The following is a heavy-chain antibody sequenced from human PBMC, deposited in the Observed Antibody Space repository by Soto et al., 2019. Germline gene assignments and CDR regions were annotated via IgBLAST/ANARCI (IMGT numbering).Heavy chain of an antibody. J-gene: IGHJ4*02. D-gene: IGHD3-3*01. V-gene: IGHV3-23*01. CDR2: ISGSGGST. CDR3: AKESYDFWSGPSLFDY. Sequence: EVQLLESGGGLVQPGGSLRLSCAASGFTFSRYDMSWVRQAPGKGLEWVSAISGSGGSTYYADSVKGRFTISRDNSKNTLYLQMNSLRAEDTAVYYCAKESYDFWSGPSLFDYWGQGTLVTVSS. CDR1: GFTFSRYD.